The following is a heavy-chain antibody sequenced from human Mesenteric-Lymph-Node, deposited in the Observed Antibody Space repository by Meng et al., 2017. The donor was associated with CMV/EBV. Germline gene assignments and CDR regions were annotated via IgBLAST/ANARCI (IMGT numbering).Heavy chain of an antibody. J-gene: IGHJ4*02. D-gene: IGHD1-26*01. CDR3: ARAWYSGSYYTPRCYFDY. CDR2: MYYSGRT. Sequence: ISSRSYYWGWIRQPPGKGLAWIGSMYYSGRTYYDPSLKSRVTISIDTSKDQFSLKLRSVSAADTAVYFCARAWYSGSYYTPRCYFDYWGQGMLVTVSS. CDR1: ISSRSYY. V-gene: IGHV4-39*07.